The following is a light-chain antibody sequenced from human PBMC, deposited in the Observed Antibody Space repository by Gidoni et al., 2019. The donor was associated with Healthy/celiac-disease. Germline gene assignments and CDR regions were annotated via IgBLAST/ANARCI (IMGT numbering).Light chain of an antibody. V-gene: IGKV1-5*01. CDR3: QHYNSYSPT. J-gene: IGKJ2*01. CDR2: DAS. Sequence: DIQMTQSPSTLSASVGDRATITCRASQSISSWLAWYQQKPGKAPKLLIYDASSLASGVPSRFSGSGSGKEFTLTISRLQADDFATYYCQHYNSYSPTFGQGTKLEIK. CDR1: QSISSW.